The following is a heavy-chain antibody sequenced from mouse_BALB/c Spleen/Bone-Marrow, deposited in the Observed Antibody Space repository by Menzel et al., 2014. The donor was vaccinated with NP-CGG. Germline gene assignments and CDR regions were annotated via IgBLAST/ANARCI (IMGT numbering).Heavy chain of an antibody. CDR3: TRYGNSHYYAMDY. CDR1: GYTFTSYW. Sequence: QVHVKQSGAELVRPGASVKLSYRASGYTFTSYWINWVKQRPGQGLEWIGNIYPSDSYTNYNQRFKDKATLTVDKSSSTAYMQLSSPTSEDSAVYYCTRYGNSHYYAMDYWGQGTSVTVSS. J-gene: IGHJ4*01. V-gene: IGHV1-69*02. CDR2: IYPSDSYT. D-gene: IGHD1-1*01.